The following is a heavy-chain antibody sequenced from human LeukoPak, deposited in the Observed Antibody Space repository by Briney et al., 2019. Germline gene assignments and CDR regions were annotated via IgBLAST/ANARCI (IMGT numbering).Heavy chain of an antibody. CDR2: IYYSGST. CDR1: GGSISSGGYY. CDR3: ARDRIASRMIDY. Sequence: PSETLSLTCTVSGGSISSGGYYWGWIRQHPGKGLEWIGYIYYSGSTYYNPSLKSRVTISVDTSKNQFSLKLSSVTAADTAVYYCARDRIASRMIDYWGQGTLVTVSS. J-gene: IGHJ4*02. V-gene: IGHV4-31*03. D-gene: IGHD1-14*01.